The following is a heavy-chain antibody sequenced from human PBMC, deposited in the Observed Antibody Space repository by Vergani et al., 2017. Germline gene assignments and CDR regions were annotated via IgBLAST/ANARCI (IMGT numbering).Heavy chain of an antibody. CDR3: ARGLWDCTHIRCSPPSY. J-gene: IGHJ4*02. V-gene: IGHV3-48*01. CDR1: GFSFSSYS. D-gene: IGHD2-8*01. CDR2: ISRSSSTI. Sequence: EVQLVESGGGLVKPGGSLRLSCAASGFSFSSYSMNWVRQAPGKGLEWVSYISRSSSTIYYADSVKGRFTISRDNAKNSLHLQMNNLRAEDTAVYYCARGLWDCTHIRCSPPSYWGQGTQVTVSS.